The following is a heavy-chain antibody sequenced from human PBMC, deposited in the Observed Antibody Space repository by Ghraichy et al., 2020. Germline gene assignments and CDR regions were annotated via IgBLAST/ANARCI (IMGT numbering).Heavy chain of an antibody. Sequence: GGSLRLSCAASGFTFSSYWMHWVRQAPGKGLVWVSRINSDGSSTSYADSVKGRFTISRDNAKNTLYLQMNSLRAEDTAVYYCARVRVGSSTSWGGYYYYGMDVWGQGTTVTVSS. D-gene: IGHD2-2*01. J-gene: IGHJ6*02. V-gene: IGHV3-74*01. CDR2: INSDGSST. CDR1: GFTFSSYW. CDR3: ARVRVGSSTSWGGYYYYGMDV.